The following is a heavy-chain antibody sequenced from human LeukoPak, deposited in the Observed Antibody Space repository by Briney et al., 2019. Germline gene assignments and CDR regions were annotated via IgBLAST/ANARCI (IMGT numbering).Heavy chain of an antibody. CDR1: GGSFSGYY. Sequence: PSETLSLTCAVYGGSFSGYYWSWIRQPPGKGLEWIGEINHSGSTYYNPSLKSRVTISVDTSKNQFSLKLSSVTAADTAVYYCARLGNEDGYNDYWGQGTLVTVSS. D-gene: IGHD1-1*01. CDR2: INHSGST. V-gene: IGHV4-34*01. CDR3: ARLGNEDGYNDY. J-gene: IGHJ4*02.